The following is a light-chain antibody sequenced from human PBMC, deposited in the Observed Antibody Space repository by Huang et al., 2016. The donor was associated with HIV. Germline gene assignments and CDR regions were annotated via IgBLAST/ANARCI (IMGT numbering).Light chain of an antibody. CDR3: QQYNNWPPA. CDR2: GAS. V-gene: IGKV3-15*01. Sequence: EIVMTQSPATLSVSPGESAPLSCRASQSVRSNLAWYQQKPGQAPRLLIYGASTRATGIPARFSGSGAGTEFTLTISSLQSEDFAVYNCQQYNNWPPAFGQGTKVEIK. J-gene: IGKJ1*01. CDR1: QSVRSN.